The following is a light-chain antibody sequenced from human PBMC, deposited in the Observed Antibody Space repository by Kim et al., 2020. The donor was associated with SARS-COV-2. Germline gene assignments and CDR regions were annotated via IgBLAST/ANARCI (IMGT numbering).Light chain of an antibody. Sequence: SVSPGERDTLSCRDSESVSSYLAWYQQKPGQAPRLLIYEASNRATGIPARVSGSGSGTDFTLTISSLEPEDFAVYYCQQRSNWPYTFGQGTKLEI. CDR1: ESVSSY. J-gene: IGKJ2*01. CDR2: EAS. CDR3: QQRSNWPYT. V-gene: IGKV3-11*01.